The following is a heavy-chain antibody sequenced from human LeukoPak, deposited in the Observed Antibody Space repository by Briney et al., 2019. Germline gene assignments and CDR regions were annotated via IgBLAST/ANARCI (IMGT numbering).Heavy chain of an antibody. J-gene: IGHJ1*01. CDR2: INAGNGNT. Sequence: APVKVSCKASGYTFTSYAMHWVRQAPGQRLEWMGWINAGNGNTKYSQKFQGRVTITRDTSASTAYMELSSLRSEDTAVYYCARSSVGYFCGGDCNEYFQHWGQGTLVTVSS. D-gene: IGHD2-21*02. V-gene: IGHV1-3*01. CDR3: ARSSVGYFCGGDCNEYFQH. CDR1: GYTFTSYA.